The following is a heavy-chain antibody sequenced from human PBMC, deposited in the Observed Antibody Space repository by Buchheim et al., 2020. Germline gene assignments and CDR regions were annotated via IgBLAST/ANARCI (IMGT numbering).Heavy chain of an antibody. D-gene: IGHD6-13*01. J-gene: IGHJ2*01. Sequence: QVQLQESGPGLAKPSQTLSLTCTVSGGSISSGSYYWSWIRQPAGKGLEWIGRIYITGGTNYSPSLKSRLTISVDTSQNQFSLQLNSVTAADTAVYYCARVDSSSWGYFDLWGRGTL. CDR3: ARVDSSSWGYFDL. V-gene: IGHV4-61*02. CDR1: GGSISSGSYY. CDR2: IYITGGT.